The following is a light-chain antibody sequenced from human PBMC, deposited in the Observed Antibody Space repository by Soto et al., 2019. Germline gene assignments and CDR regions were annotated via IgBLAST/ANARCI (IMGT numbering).Light chain of an antibody. V-gene: IGKV3-11*01. CDR3: QQRSNWPPIT. CDR2: DAS. Sequence: EIVLTQSPATLSLSPGERATLSCRASQSVGRYLVWFQQKPGQAPRLLIYDASNRATGIPDRFSGSGLGTDFTLTISSLEPEDFAVYYCQQRSNWPPITFGQGTRLEIK. CDR1: QSVGRY. J-gene: IGKJ5*01.